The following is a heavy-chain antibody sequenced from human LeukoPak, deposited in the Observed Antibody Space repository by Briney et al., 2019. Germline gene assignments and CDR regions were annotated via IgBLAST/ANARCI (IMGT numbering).Heavy chain of an antibody. Sequence: GGSLRLSCTASGFAFRSHAMHWVRQAPGKGLEWVAFIRYDGSKKFYADSVKGRFTISRDNSKNTLYLQMYSLRAEDTAVYYCAGEMATTSLDAFDYWGQGTLVTVSS. CDR2: IRYDGSKK. D-gene: IGHD5-24*01. CDR1: GFAFRSHA. J-gene: IGHJ4*02. CDR3: AGEMATTSLDAFDY. V-gene: IGHV3-30*02.